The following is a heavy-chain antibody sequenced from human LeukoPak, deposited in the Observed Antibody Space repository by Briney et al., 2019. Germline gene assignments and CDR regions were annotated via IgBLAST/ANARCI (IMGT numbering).Heavy chain of an antibody. V-gene: IGHV4-59*08. D-gene: IGHD6-6*01. J-gene: IGHJ5*02. CDR1: GGSISSYY. Sequence: SETLSLTCTVSGGSISSYYWSWIRQPPGKGLEWIGYIYYSGSTNYNPSLKSRVTISVDTSKNQFSLKLSSVTAADTAVYYCASTSIAARGPNWFDPWGQGTMVTVSS. CDR2: IYYSGST. CDR3: ASTSIAARGPNWFDP.